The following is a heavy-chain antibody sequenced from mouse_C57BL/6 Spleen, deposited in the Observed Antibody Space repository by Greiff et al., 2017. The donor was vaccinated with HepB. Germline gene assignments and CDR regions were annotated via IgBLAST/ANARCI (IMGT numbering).Heavy chain of an antibody. Sequence: EVKLMESGEGLVKPGGSLKLSCAASGFTFSSYAMSWVRQTPEKRLEWVAYISSGGDYIYYADTVKGRFTISRDNARNTLYLQMSSLKSEDTAMYYCTRGGRSNYGAMDYWGQGTSVTVSS. CDR1: GFTFSSYA. J-gene: IGHJ4*01. D-gene: IGHD2-5*01. V-gene: IGHV5-9-1*02. CDR2: ISSGGDYI. CDR3: TRGGRSNYGAMDY.